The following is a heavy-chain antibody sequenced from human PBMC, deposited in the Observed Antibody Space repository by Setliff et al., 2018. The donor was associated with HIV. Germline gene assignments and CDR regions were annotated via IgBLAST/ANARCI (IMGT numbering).Heavy chain of an antibody. CDR2: IYHSGSS. D-gene: IGHD3-9*01. CDR1: GYSISSGYY. V-gene: IGHV4-38-2*01. J-gene: IGHJ3*02. Sequence: SETLSLTCAVTGYSISSGYYWGWIRQPPGKGLEWIGNIYHSGSSYSNPSLRSRITQSIDTSKNHFSLKLRSLTAADTAVYYCARRWGDILTGPDAFDIWGQGTMVTVSS. CDR3: ARRWGDILTGPDAFDI.